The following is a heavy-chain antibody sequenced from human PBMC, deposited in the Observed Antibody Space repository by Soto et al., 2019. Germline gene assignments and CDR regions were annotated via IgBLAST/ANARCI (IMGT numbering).Heavy chain of an antibody. V-gene: IGHV4-59*01. CDR2: VYHVGNT. J-gene: IGHJ6*04. CDR1: GASITSSY. D-gene: IGHD6-13*01. Sequence: PSETLSLTCTLSGASITSSYWTWIRQPPGMGLEWIGSVYHVGNTNSTPSLRSRLTMSVDTSKNQLSLRLTSVTTADTAVYYRARDDKKTAPGTLATNTLDDWGKGTAVTVSP. CDR3: ARDDKKTAPGTLATNTLDD.